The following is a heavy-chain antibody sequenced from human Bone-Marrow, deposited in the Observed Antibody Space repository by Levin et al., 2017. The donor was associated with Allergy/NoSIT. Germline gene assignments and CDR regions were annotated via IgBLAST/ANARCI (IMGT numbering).Heavy chain of an antibody. Sequence: QPGGSLRLSCAASGFTFGSYDMHWVRQAPGKGLEWVAIIYYDGSNKNYADSVRGRFTISRDNSRNTLYLQMNSLRAEDTAIYYCARVYLSYTFDVWGQGTMVTVSS. CDR2: IYYDGSNK. V-gene: IGHV3-33*01. J-gene: IGHJ3*01. CDR3: ARVYLSYTFDV. CDR1: GFTFGSYD. D-gene: IGHD3-16*01.